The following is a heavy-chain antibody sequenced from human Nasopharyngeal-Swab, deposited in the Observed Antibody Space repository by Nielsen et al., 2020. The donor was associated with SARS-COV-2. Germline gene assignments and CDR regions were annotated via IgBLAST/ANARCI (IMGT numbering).Heavy chain of an antibody. CDR2: IKSKTDGGTT. D-gene: IGHD6-6*01. Sequence: ESLKISCAASGFTFSNAWMSWVRQAPGKGLEWVGRIKSKTDGGTTDYAAPVKGRFTISRDDSKNTLYLQMNSLKTEDTAVYYCTLSIAARPDYWGQGTLVTVSS. V-gene: IGHV3-15*01. CDR1: GFTFSNAW. J-gene: IGHJ4*02. CDR3: TLSIAARPDY.